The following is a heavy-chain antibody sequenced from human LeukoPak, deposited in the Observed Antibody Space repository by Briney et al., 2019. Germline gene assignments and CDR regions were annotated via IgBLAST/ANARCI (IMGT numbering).Heavy chain of an antibody. V-gene: IGHV4-59*12. CDR2: IYYSGST. D-gene: IGHD3-22*01. Sequence: SETLSLTCTVSGGSISSYYWSWIRQPPGKGLEWIGYIYYSGSTYYNPSLKSRVTISVDTSMNQFSLKLSSVTAADTAVYYCARNYYDSSGYYYWGQGTLVTVSS. CDR3: ARNYYDSSGYYY. CDR1: GGSISSYY. J-gene: IGHJ4*02.